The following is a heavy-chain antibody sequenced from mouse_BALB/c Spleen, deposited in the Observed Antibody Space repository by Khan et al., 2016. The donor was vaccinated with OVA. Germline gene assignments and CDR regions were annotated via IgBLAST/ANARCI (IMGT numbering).Heavy chain of an antibody. J-gene: IGHJ2*01. CDR1: GYSITSGYG. CDR3: ARTARIKY. Sequence: EVKLQESGPGLVKPSQSISLTCTVTGYSITSGYGWNWIRQFPGNKLEWMGYISYSGSTNYNPSLKSRISITRDTSKNQFFLQLNSVTTEDTATYYCARTARIKYWGQGTTLTVSS. D-gene: IGHD1-2*01. V-gene: IGHV3-2*02. CDR2: ISYSGST.